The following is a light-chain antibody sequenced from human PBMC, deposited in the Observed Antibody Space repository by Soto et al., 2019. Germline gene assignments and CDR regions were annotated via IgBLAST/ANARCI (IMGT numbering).Light chain of an antibody. CDR3: QQHSNWPQT. V-gene: IGKV3-15*01. CDR2: GAS. CDR1: QSVSSN. Sequence: EMVLTQSPATPSVSPGERATLSCRASQSVSSNLAWYHHKPGQAPRLLIYGASTSATGIPARFIGSGSGTDITLTISSLQPEDFAIYYCQQHSNWPQTFGQGTTVDIK. J-gene: IGKJ1*01.